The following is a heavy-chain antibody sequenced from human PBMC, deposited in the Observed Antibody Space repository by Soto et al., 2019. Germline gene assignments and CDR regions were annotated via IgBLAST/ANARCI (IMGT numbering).Heavy chain of an antibody. Sequence: VQLLESGGGLVQPGGSLRLSCAASGFTFSTYAMSWVRQAPGKGLEWISNIRSSNGRIDYADSVKGRFTISRDNSKNTLYLEMNSLRVEDTAVYYCAKDFGDPYAFDIWGQGTMVTVSS. D-gene: IGHD2-21*01. CDR1: GFTFSTYA. J-gene: IGHJ3*02. CDR2: IRSSNGRI. CDR3: AKDFGDPYAFDI. V-gene: IGHV3-23*01.